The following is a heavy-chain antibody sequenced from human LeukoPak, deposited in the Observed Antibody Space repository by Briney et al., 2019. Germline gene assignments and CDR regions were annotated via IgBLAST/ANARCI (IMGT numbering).Heavy chain of an antibody. CDR3: AKDGLGYHYDSSGRDAFDI. D-gene: IGHD3-22*01. CDR1: GFTFSSYG. J-gene: IGHJ3*02. Sequence: GGSLRLSCAASGFTFSSYGMHWVRQAPGKGLEWVAVISYDGSNKYYADSVKGRFTISRDNSKNTLYLQMNSLRAEDTAVYYCAKDGLGYHYDSSGRDAFDIWGQGTMVTVSS. CDR2: ISYDGSNK. V-gene: IGHV3-30*18.